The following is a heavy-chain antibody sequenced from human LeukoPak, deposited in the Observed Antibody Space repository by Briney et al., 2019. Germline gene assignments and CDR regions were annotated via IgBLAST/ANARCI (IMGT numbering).Heavy chain of an antibody. CDR2: IIPIFGTA. CDR1: GGTFSSYA. D-gene: IGHD2/OR15-2a*01. Sequence: ASVKVSCKASGGTFSSYAISWVRQAPGQGLEWMGGIIPIFGTANYAQKFQGRVTMTTDTSTSTAYMELRSLRSDDTAVYYCARAEAPLYYFDYWGQGTLVTVSS. CDR3: ARAEAPLYYFDY. V-gene: IGHV1-69*05. J-gene: IGHJ4*02.